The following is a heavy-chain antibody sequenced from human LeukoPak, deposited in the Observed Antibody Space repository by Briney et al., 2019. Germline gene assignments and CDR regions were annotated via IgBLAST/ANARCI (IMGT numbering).Heavy chain of an antibody. CDR3: ARDFSGSYPRFDP. V-gene: IGHV4-38-2*02. J-gene: IGHJ5*02. CDR1: GYSISSGYF. Sequence: SETLSLTCAASGYSISSGYFWVWMRQPPGKGLEWIGEISHSGSTYYNPSLKSRVTISVDTSKNQSSLRLSFVTAADTAVYYCARDFSGSYPRFDPWGQGTLVTVSS. CDR2: ISHSGST. D-gene: IGHD1-26*01.